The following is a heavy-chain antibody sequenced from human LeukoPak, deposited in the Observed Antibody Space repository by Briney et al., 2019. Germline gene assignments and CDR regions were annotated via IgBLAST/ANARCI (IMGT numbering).Heavy chain of an antibody. V-gene: IGHV1-2*02. CDR3: ARVFAQYSGYDPLDY. CDR2: INPNSGGT. D-gene: IGHD5-12*01. CDR1: GYTFTGYY. J-gene: IGHJ4*02. Sequence: ASVKVSCEASGYTFTGYYMHWVRQAPGQGLEWMGWINPNSGGTNYAQKFQGRVTMTRDTSISTAYMELSRLRSDDTAVYYCARVFAQYSGYDPLDYWGQGTLVTVSS.